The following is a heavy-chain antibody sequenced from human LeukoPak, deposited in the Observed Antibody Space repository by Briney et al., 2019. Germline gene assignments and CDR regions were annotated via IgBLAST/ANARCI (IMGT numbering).Heavy chain of an antibody. V-gene: IGHV3-53*01. CDR1: GGSISSDY. D-gene: IGHD1-26*01. J-gene: IGHJ4*02. Sequence: ETLSLTCTVSGGSISSDYWSWVRQAPGKGLEWVSVIYSGGSTYYADSVKGRFTISRDNSKNTLYLQMNSLRAEDTAVYYCARDSPPHSGSYYFDYWGQGTLVTVSS. CDR2: IYSGGST. CDR3: ARDSPPHSGSYYFDY.